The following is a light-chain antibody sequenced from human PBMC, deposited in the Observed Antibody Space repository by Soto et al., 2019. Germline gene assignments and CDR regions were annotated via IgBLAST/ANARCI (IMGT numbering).Light chain of an antibody. CDR2: AAS. CDR3: QQGNSFPFT. J-gene: IGKJ3*01. CDR1: QGISNW. V-gene: IGKV1D-12*01. Sequence: DIQMTQSPSSVSASVGDRVSITCRASQGISNWLAWYQQKPGRAPKLLIYAASSLQSGVSSRFRGSGSGTDFPLPISSLQPEDFATYYCQQGNSFPFTFGPGTKVDIK.